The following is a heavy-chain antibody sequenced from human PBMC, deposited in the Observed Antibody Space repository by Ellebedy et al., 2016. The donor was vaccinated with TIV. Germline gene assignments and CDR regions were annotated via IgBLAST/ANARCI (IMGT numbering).Heavy chain of an antibody. J-gene: IGHJ6*02. Sequence: GESLKISCSASGFTFSSYAMHWVRQAPGKGLEYVSAISSNGGSTYYADSVTGRFTISRDNSKNTLYLQMSSLRAEDTAVYSWVKGGSGSYHYYYGMDVWGQGTTVTVSS. CDR3: VKGGSGSYHYYYGMDV. CDR2: ISSNGGST. CDR1: GFTFSSYA. V-gene: IGHV3-64D*06. D-gene: IGHD3-10*01.